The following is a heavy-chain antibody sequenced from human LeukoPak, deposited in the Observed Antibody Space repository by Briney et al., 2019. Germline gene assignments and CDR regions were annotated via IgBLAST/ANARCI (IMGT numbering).Heavy chain of an antibody. CDR2: ISYDGSNK. J-gene: IGHJ6*02. Sequence: PGRSLRLSCAASGFTFSSYGMHWVRQAPGKGLEWVAVISYDGSNKYYADSVKGRFTISRDNSKNTLYLQMNSLRAEYTAVYYCAKSGQGMDVWGQGTTVTVSS. CDR1: GFTFSSYG. V-gene: IGHV3-30*18. D-gene: IGHD6-25*01. CDR3: AKSGQGMDV.